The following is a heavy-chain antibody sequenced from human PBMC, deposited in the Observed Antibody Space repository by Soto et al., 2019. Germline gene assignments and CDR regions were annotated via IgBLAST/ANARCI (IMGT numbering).Heavy chain of an antibody. J-gene: IGHJ4*02. CDR2: VYYSGTT. CDR1: GGSISSSSYY. Sequence: SETLSLTCTVSGGSISSSSYYWAWVRQPPGKGLEWIGSVYYSGTTYYNPSLKSRVTISEDTSKNQFSLRLSSVTATDTAVFYCARLIHCKTTSCYFDYWGPGTLVTVSS. V-gene: IGHV4-39*01. CDR3: ARLIHCKTTSCYFDY. D-gene: IGHD2-2*01.